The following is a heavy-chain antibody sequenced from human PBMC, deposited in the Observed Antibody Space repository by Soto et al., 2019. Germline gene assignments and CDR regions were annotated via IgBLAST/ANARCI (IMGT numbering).Heavy chain of an antibody. Sequence: GGSLRLSCAASGFTFSSYAMHWVRQAPGKGLEWVAVISYDGSNKYYADSVKGRFTISRDNSKNTLYLQMNSLRAEDTAVYYCAKSMTGYLPTFDYWGQGTLVTVYS. CDR3: AKSMTGYLPTFDY. CDR2: ISYDGSNK. CDR1: GFTFSSYA. D-gene: IGHD3-9*01. V-gene: IGHV3-30-3*02. J-gene: IGHJ4*02.